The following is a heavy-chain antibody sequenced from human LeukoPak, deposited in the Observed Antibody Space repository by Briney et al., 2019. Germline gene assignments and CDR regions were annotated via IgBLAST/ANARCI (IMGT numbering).Heavy chain of an antibody. CDR1: GGSISSYY. CDR2: IYYSGST. Sequence: SETLSLTCTVSGGSISSYYWSWIRQPPGKGLEWIGYIYYSGSTNYNPSLKSRVTIPVDTSKNQFSLKLSSVTAADTAVYYCARILYYDSSGDYAFDIWGQGTMVTVSS. CDR3: ARILYYDSSGDYAFDI. J-gene: IGHJ3*02. V-gene: IGHV4-59*08. D-gene: IGHD3-22*01.